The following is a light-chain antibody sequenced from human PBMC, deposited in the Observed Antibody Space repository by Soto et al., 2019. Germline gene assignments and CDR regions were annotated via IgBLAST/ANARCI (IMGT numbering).Light chain of an antibody. CDR3: SSDAGDHNYV. CDR1: SSDVGAYDH. V-gene: IGLV2-8*01. J-gene: IGLJ1*01. CDR2: ELA. Sequence: QSVLTQPRSATGSPGQPVTIPCTGTSSDVGAYDHVSWYQQHPGKAPKLIIYELAKRPAGVPDRFSGSKSGNTASLTVSGLQAEDEADYFCSSDAGDHNYVFGTGTKVTVL.